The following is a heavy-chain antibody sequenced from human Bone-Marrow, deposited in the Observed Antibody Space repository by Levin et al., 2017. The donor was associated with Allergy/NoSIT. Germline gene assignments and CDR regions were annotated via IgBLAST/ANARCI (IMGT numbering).Heavy chain of an antibody. D-gene: IGHD3-22*01. J-gene: IGHJ2*01. Sequence: GGSLRLSCEGSGFTFSNFGMHWVRQTPGKGLEWVALIWNDGSKQYYGDSVKGRLTISRDNSKNTLYLQMSRLRAEDTALYFCARDQLTYQHETSGFQQHERTFDLWGRGTLVTVSS. CDR2: IWNDGSKQ. CDR3: ARDQLTYQHETSGFQQHERTFDL. V-gene: IGHV3-33*01. CDR1: GFTFSNFG.